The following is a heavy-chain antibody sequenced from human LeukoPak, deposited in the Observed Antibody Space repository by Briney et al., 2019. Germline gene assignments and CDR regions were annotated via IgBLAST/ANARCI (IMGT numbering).Heavy chain of an antibody. CDR2: INQDGSEK. Sequence: PGGSLRLSCADSRFTFSNYWMSWVRQAPGKGLEWVANINQDGSEKYYVDSVKGRFTISRDNAKNSLYLQMNSLRAEDTAVYYCARTEVLLWFGEIYYFDYWGQGTLVTVSS. CDR3: ARTEVLLWFGEIYYFDY. V-gene: IGHV3-7*01. CDR1: RFTFSNYW. J-gene: IGHJ4*02. D-gene: IGHD3-10*01.